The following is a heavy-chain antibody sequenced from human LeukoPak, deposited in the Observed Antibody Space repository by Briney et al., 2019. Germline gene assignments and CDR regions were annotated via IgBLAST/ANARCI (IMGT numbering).Heavy chain of an antibody. Sequence: HPGGSLRLSCAASGFTFSSYSMNWVRQAPGKGLEWVSYISSSSSTIYYADSVKGRLTISRDNAKNSLYLQMNSLRDEDTAVYYCAREGYYCSGSSQPLDYWGQGTLVTVSS. D-gene: IGHD3-10*01. V-gene: IGHV3-48*02. CDR3: AREGYYCSGSSQPLDY. J-gene: IGHJ4*02. CDR2: ISSSSSTI. CDR1: GFTFSSYS.